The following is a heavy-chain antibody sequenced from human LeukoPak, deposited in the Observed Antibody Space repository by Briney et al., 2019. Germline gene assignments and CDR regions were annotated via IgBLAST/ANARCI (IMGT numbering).Heavy chain of an antibody. J-gene: IGHJ5*02. V-gene: IGHV3-11*04. D-gene: IGHD5-12*01. CDR2: ISASGDFR. CDR1: GFSFNDEY. CDR3: AKGPGARGHFNWFDP. Sequence: GGSLRLSCAASGFSFNDEYMSWIRQAPGQGLQWIAYISASGDFRRSTDSVKGQFTISRDNAKNSLYLQMNGLRGEDTAVYYCAKGPGARGHFNWFDPWGQGTLVTVSS.